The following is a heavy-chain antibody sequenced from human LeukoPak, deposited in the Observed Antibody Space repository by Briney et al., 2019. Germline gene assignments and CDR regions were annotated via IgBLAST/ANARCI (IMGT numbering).Heavy chain of an antibody. Sequence: KPSGTLSLTCTVSGGSISSYYWSWIRQPAGKGLEWIGRIYTSGSTNYNPSLKSRVTMSVDTSKNQFSLKLSSVTAADTAVYYCAREEDCSGGSCYVVYWGQGTLVTVSS. D-gene: IGHD2-15*01. CDR1: GGSISSYY. V-gene: IGHV4-4*07. CDR3: AREEDCSGGSCYVVY. J-gene: IGHJ4*02. CDR2: IYTSGST.